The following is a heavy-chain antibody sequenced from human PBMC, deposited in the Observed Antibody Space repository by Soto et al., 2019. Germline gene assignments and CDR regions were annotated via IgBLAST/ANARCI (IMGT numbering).Heavy chain of an antibody. CDR3: ARGGRYSFEY. J-gene: IGHJ4*02. V-gene: IGHV6-1*01. CDR1: GDSVSSETAA. D-gene: IGHD3-10*01. Sequence: SQTLSLTCAISGDSVSSETAAWNWIRQSPSRGLELLGRTYYRSRWINEYSLSLKSRLMINPDTSQNQFSLQLTSVTPEDTAIYYCARGGRYSFEYWEQGALVTVSS. CDR2: TYYRSRWIN.